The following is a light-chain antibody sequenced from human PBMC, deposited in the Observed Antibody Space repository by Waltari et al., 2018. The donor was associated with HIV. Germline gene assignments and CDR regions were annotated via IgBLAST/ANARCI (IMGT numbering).Light chain of an antibody. CDR1: SSNIGSNY. Sequence: QSVLTQPPSASGTPGQRVTISCSGSSSNIGSNYVYWYQQLPGTAPNLLIYRNKQRPSGVPDRFSGSKSGTSASLAISGLLSEDEADYYCAAWDDSLSGQVFGGGTKLTVL. V-gene: IGLV1-47*01. J-gene: IGLJ3*02. CDR2: RNK. CDR3: AAWDDSLSGQV.